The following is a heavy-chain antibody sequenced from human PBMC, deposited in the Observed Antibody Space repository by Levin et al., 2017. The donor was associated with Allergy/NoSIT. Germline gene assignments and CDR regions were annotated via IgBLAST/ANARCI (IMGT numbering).Heavy chain of an antibody. Sequence: PGGSLRLSCAASGFTFSSYAMSWVRQAPGKGLEWVSAISGSGGSTYYADSVKGRFTISRDNSKNTLYLQMNSLRAEDTAVYYCAKGGIWFGETQSAAFDIWGQGTMVTVSS. J-gene: IGHJ3*02. CDR2: ISGSGGST. D-gene: IGHD3-10*01. V-gene: IGHV3-23*01. CDR3: AKGGIWFGETQSAAFDI. CDR1: GFTFSSYA.